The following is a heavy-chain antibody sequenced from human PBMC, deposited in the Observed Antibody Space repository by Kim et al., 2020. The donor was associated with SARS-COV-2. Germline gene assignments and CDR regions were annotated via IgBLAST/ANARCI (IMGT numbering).Heavy chain of an antibody. D-gene: IGHD3-16*02. J-gene: IGHJ6*02. CDR3: ARLARSGLRFGELSLYPYYYYYGMDV. V-gene: IGHV4-39*01. CDR2: IYYSGST. Sequence: SETLSLTCTVSGGSISSSSYYWGWIRQPPGKGLEWIGSIYYSGSTYYNPSLKSRVTISVDTSKNQFSLKLSSVTAADTAVYYCARLARSGLRFGELSLYPYYYYYGMDVWGQGTTVTVSS. CDR1: GGSISSSSYY.